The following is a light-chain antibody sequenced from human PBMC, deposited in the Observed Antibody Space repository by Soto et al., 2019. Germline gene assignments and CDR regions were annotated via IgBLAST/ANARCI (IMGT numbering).Light chain of an antibody. V-gene: IGKV3-20*01. CDR3: QQYNKLGWT. CDR1: QSVSSSH. J-gene: IGKJ1*01. Sequence: ESVLTQSPGTLSLSPGDRATLSCRASQSVSSSHLGWYQQKPGQAPRLLIYGASNRATGIPDRFSGSGSETDFTLTISRLEPEDFAVYYCQQYNKLGWTFGQGTKVEIK. CDR2: GAS.